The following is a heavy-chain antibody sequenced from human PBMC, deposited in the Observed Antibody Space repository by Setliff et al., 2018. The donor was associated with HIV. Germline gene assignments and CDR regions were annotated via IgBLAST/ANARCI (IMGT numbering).Heavy chain of an antibody. CDR2: ILPIFGAT. Sequence: SVKVSCKASGDTFRSRAFNWVRQAPGQGLEWMGGILPIFGATDYAQKFQGRLTLTAVQSENSVYMELSSLRSDDTAVYYCTNRGGSGTNVGNWFDPWGQGTLVTVSS. V-gene: IGHV1-69*13. D-gene: IGHD3-10*01. CDR1: GDTFRSRA. J-gene: IGHJ5*02. CDR3: TNRGGSGTNVGNWFDP.